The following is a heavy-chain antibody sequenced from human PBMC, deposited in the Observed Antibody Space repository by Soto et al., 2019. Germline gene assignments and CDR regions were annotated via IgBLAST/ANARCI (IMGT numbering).Heavy chain of an antibody. J-gene: IGHJ6*02. CDR1: GYTFTSYG. V-gene: IGHV1-18*01. CDR3: ARDPGITGTILGYYYYYGMDV. CDR2: ISAYNGNT. Sequence: VASVKVSCKASGYTFTSYGISWVRQAPGQGLEWMGWISAYNGNTNYAQKLQGRVTMTTDTSTSTAYMELRSLRSDDTAVYYCARDPGITGTILGYYYYYGMDVWGQGTTVTVSS. D-gene: IGHD1-7*01.